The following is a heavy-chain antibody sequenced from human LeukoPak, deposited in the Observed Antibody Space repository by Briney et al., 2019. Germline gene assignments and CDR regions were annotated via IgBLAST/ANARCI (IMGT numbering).Heavy chain of an antibody. CDR3: AREIKGYSYGFHDY. D-gene: IGHD5-18*01. J-gene: IGHJ4*02. CDR1: GFTFSNYE. Sequence: GGSLRLSCAASGFTFSNYEMNWVRQAPGKGLEWVSYITSSGNTKYYAESVKGRFTISRDSAKNSLFLQMSSLRDEDTAVYYCAREIKGYSYGFHDYWGQGTLVTVSS. V-gene: IGHV3-48*03. CDR2: ITSSGNTK.